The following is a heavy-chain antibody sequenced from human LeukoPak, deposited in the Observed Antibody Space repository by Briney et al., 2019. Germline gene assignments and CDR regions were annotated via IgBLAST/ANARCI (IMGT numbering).Heavy chain of an antibody. CDR2: IIPIFGTA. CDR1: GGTFSSYA. Sequence: SVKVSCKASGGTFSSYAISWVRQAPGQGLEWMGGIIPIFGTANYAQKFQGRVTITADESTSTAYMELSSLRSEDTAVYYCARVVEHDYGDYVGSLGGGYYFDYWGQGTLVTVSS. J-gene: IGHJ4*02. CDR3: ARVVEHDYGDYVGSLGGGYYFDY. D-gene: IGHD4-17*01. V-gene: IGHV1-69*01.